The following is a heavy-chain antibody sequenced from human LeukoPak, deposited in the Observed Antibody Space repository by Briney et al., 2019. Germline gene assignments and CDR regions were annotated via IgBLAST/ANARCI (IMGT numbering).Heavy chain of an antibody. V-gene: IGHV3-53*01. J-gene: IGHJ5*02. CDR3: AREEETVKAFGP. CDR1: GFTVSSSY. Sequence: GGSLRLSRAASGFTVSSSYMNWVRQAPGKGLEWVSIIYAAGSTYYAGSVEGRFTISRDNSKNTLYLQMNSLRAEDTAVYYCAREEETVKAFGPWGQGTLVTVSS. D-gene: IGHD4-17*01. CDR2: IYAAGST.